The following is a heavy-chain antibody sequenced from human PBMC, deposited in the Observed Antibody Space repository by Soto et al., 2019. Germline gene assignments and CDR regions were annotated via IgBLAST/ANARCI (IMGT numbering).Heavy chain of an antibody. J-gene: IGHJ4*02. V-gene: IGHV2-5*02. CDR1: GFSLNTDGEG. Sequence: QITLKESGPTQVKPTQTLTLTCSFSGFSLNTDGEGVGWVRQPPGEALEWLALIYWDDDERYSPSLKTRLTLTKDPSKNQVVLIMTNMDPVDTATYYCAHSRNRRTEDAQVGHFDYWGQGTLVTVS. CDR3: AHSRNRRTEDAQVGHFDY. CDR2: IYWDDDE. D-gene: IGHD1-26*01.